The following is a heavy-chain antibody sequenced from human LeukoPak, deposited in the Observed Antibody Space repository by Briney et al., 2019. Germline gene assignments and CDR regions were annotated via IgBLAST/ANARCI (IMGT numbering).Heavy chain of an antibody. D-gene: IGHD5-18*01. J-gene: IGHJ6*04. V-gene: IGHV4-4*08. CDR2: IYTSGYT. CDR1: GVSLSSHS. Sequence: SETLSLTRTVSGVSLSSHSWSWIRQPPGKGRVWIGYIYTSGYTNYNPSLKSRVTMSVNTSKNQYSLKVTSVTAADTAVYYCARRWDTATLDVWGKGTTVTVSS. CDR3: ARRWDTATLDV.